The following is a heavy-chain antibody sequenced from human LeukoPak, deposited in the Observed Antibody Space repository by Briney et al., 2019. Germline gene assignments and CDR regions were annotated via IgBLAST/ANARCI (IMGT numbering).Heavy chain of an antibody. J-gene: IGHJ5*02. CDR2: ISHSGST. D-gene: IGHD3-16*01. CDR1: GGSFRGYY. CDR3: ARVLGNWFDP. V-gene: IGHV4-34*01. Sequence: SETLSLTCAVYGGSFRGYYWSWIRQPPGKGLEWIGEISHSGSTNYNPSLKSRVTISVDTSKNQFSLKLSSVTAADTAVYYCARVLGNWFDPWGQGTLVTVSS.